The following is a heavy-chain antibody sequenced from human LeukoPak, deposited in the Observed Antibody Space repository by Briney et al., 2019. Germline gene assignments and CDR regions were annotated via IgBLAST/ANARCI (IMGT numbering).Heavy chain of an antibody. CDR2: INSDGTST. CDR1: GFTVSNFW. Sequence: GGSLRLSCAASGFTVSNFWMHWVRQAPGQGLVWVSRINSDGTSTNYADSVKGRFTISRDNSKNTLYLQMNSLRAEDTAVYYCAKELLSYYDILTGYPRGYFDYWGQGTLVTVSS. CDR3: AKELLSYYDILTGYPRGYFDY. D-gene: IGHD3-9*01. V-gene: IGHV3-74*01. J-gene: IGHJ4*02.